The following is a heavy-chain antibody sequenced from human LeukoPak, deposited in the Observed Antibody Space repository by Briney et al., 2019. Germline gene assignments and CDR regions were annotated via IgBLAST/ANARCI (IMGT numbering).Heavy chain of an antibody. J-gene: IGHJ4*02. CDR1: GFTFSISW. CDR2: INADGSTT. V-gene: IGHV3-74*01. CDR3: RHGNSSGDY. Sequence: PGGSLRLSCAASGFTFSISWMNWVHQAPGKGLVWVSRINADGSTTVYADSVKGRFTISRDNAKNALYLQMNSLRAEDTAVYYCRHGNSSGDYWGQGTLVTVSS. D-gene: IGHD6-6*01.